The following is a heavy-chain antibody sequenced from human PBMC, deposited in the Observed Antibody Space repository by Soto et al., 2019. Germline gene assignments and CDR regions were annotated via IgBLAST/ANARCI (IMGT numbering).Heavy chain of an antibody. CDR3: ARFAKEENTPVGSWYYFDY. D-gene: IGHD6-13*01. V-gene: IGHV4-31*03. CDR1: GGSISRGGYF. CDR2: IYYSGRT. Sequence: SETLSLTCTVSGGSISRGGYFWSWVRQHPGKGLEWIGNIYYSGRTYYNPSLKSRVTISVDTSKNQFSLNLSSVTAADTAVYYCARFAKEENTPVGSWYYFDYWGQGTRVTVSS. J-gene: IGHJ4*02.